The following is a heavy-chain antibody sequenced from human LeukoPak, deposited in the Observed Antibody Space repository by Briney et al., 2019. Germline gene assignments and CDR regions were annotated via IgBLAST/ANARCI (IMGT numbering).Heavy chain of an antibody. CDR1: GYRFTSYS. J-gene: IGHJ4*02. Sequence: GESLKVTCKGSGYRFTSYSIGWVRQIPGKGLEWMGIIYPGDSDTRYSPSVQGQVTISADKSISTAYLQWSSLKASDTAMYYCARPENSYSSGWYVDYWGQGTLVTVSS. CDR2: IYPGDSDT. CDR3: ARPENSYSSGWYVDY. V-gene: IGHV5-51*01. D-gene: IGHD6-19*01.